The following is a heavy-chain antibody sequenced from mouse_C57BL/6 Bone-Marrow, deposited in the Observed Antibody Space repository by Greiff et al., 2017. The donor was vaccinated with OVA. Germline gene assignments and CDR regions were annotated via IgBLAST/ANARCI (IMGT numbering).Heavy chain of an antibody. J-gene: IGHJ1*03. CDR1: GYTFTSYW. CDR3: ARGGTTVVDNWYFDV. D-gene: IGHD1-1*01. V-gene: IGHV1-61*01. Sequence: QVQLKQPGAELVRPGSSVKLSCKASGYTFTSYWMDWVKQRPGQGLEWIGNIYPSDSETHYNQKFKDKATLTVDKSSSTAYMQLSSLTSEDSAVYYCARGGTTVVDNWYFDVWGTGTTVTVSS. CDR2: IYPSDSET.